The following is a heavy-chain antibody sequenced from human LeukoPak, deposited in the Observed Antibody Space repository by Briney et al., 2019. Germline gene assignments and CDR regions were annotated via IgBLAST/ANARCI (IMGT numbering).Heavy chain of an antibody. CDR2: ISGSGGST. V-gene: IGHV3-23*01. CDR3: AKDLTTVTTMDYFDY. J-gene: IGHJ4*02. Sequence: GGSLRLSCAASGFTVNSNYMSWVRQAPGKGLEWVSAISGSGGSTYYADSVKGRFTISRGNSKNTLYLQMNSLRAEDTAVYYCAKDLTTVTTMDYFDYWGQGTLVTVSS. CDR1: GFTVNSNY. D-gene: IGHD4-17*01.